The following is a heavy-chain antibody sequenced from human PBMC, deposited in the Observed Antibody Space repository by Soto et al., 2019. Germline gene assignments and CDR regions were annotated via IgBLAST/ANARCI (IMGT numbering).Heavy chain of an antibody. CDR3: ARGSQGSSSFLASYYYGMDV. CDR2: IGAGSGNR. V-gene: IGHV1-3*01. Sequence: ASVKVSCKASGYTFSNYAVYWVRQAPGQRLEWMGWIGAGSGNRKFSQKFQGRLTITRDTPASTACMELSSLRSEDTAVYYCARGSQGSSSFLASYYYGMDVWGQGTTVTVSS. J-gene: IGHJ6*02. CDR1: GYTFSNYA. D-gene: IGHD3-10*01.